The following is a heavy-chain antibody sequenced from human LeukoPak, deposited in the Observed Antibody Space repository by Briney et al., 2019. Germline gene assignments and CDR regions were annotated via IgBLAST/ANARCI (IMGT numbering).Heavy chain of an antibody. D-gene: IGHD2-21*02. CDR3: ARDRGAYCGGDCYLGFDY. CDR2: IAGSSGYI. V-gene: IGHV3-21*01. J-gene: IGHJ4*01. Sequence: GGSLRLSCAASGFTFSNYEMNWVRQAPGKGLEWVSSIAGSSGYISYADSVKGRFTISRDNAKKSLYLQMTSLTAEDTAVYYCARDRGAYCGGDCYLGFDYWGRGTLVTVSS. CDR1: GFTFSNYE.